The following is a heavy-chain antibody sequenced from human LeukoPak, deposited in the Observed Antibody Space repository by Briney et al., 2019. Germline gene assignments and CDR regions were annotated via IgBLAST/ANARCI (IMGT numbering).Heavy chain of an antibody. V-gene: IGHV4-61*08. CDR1: GGSISSGDYY. CDR2: IYYSGST. CDR3: ARYVWGSYPTFEDY. Sequence: SETLSLTCTVSGGSISSGDYYWSWIRQPPGKGLGWIGYIYYSGSTNYNPSLKSRVTISVDTSKNQFSLKLSSVTAADTAVYYCARYVWGSYPTFEDYWGQGTLVTVSS. J-gene: IGHJ4*02. D-gene: IGHD3-16*02.